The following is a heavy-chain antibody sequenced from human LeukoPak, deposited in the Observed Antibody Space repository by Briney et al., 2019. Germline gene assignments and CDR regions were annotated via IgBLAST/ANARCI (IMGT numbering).Heavy chain of an antibody. D-gene: IGHD2-15*01. V-gene: IGHV3-30*03. J-gene: IGHJ4*02. Sequence: GGSLRLSCAASGFTFSSYGMHWVRQAPGKGLEWVAVISYDGSNKYYADSVKGRFIISRDNSKNTLYLQLNSLRAEDTAVYYCARDVVLARPYWGQGTLVIVSS. CDR2: ISYDGSNK. CDR3: ARDVVLARPY. CDR1: GFTFSSYG.